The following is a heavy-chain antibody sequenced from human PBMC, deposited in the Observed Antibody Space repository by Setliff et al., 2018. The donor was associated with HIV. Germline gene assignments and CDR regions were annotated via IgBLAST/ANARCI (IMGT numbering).Heavy chain of an antibody. Sequence: SLTCTVSGGSINNYYWSWIRQPPGKGLEWIGYVYTSGSTNYNPSLKSRVTISVDTSKNQFSLKLSSVTAADTAVYYCARGLNYYGSGSYLPLGYWGQGTLVTVSS. V-gene: IGHV4-4*09. CDR1: GGSINNYY. D-gene: IGHD3-10*01. CDR3: ARGLNYYGSGSYLPLGY. J-gene: IGHJ4*02. CDR2: VYTSGST.